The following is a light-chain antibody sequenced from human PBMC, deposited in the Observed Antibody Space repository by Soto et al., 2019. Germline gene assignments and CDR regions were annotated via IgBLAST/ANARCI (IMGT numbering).Light chain of an antibody. CDR3: QQYCDTPLT. CDR1: QSLLCDSSGSENY. V-gene: IGKV4-1*01. CDR2: RAS. Sequence: DIVMTQSPDSLAVSLGERATVDCKSSQSLLCDSSGSENYLAWYQQKPGQPPKLLIYRASTRESGVPERFSGSGSGTGFTLTISSLQAEDVAVYYCQQYCDTPLTFGGGTKVEIK. J-gene: IGKJ4*01.